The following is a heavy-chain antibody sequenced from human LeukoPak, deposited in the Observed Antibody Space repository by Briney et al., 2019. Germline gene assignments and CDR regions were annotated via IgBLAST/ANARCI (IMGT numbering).Heavy chain of an antibody. CDR2: INHSGST. J-gene: IGHJ4*02. V-gene: IGHV4-34*01. D-gene: IGHD3-16*02. CDR3: ARVHYRILDY. CDR1: GGSFSGYY. Sequence: SETLSLTCAVYGGSFSGYYWSWIRQPPGKGLEWIGEINHSGSTNYNPSLKSRVTISVDKSKNQFSLKLSSVTAADTAVYYCARVHYRILDYWGQGTLVTVSS.